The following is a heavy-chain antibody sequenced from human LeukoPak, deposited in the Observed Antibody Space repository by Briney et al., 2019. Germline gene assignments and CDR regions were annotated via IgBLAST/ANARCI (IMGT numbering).Heavy chain of an antibody. CDR3: ARSQEEYSSGWIFYYYYMDV. V-gene: IGHV3-48*01. J-gene: IGHJ6*03. CDR2: ISSSSSTI. Sequence: GGSLRLSCAASGFTFSSYSMNWVRQAPGKGLEWVSYISSSSSTIYYADSVKGRFTISRDNAKNSLYLQMNSLRAEDTAVYYCARSQEEYSSGWIFYYYYMDVWGKGTTVTVSS. D-gene: IGHD6-19*01. CDR1: GFTFSSYS.